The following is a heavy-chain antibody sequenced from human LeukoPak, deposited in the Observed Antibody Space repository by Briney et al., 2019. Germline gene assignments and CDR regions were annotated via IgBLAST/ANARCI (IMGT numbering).Heavy chain of an antibody. D-gene: IGHD1-7*01. Sequence: GASVKVSCKVSGHTLSEISMHWVRQAAGKGLEWMGSFDPEDGETMYAENFQGRFTMTEDTSRDTAYMELSSLRSEDTAVYFCATDKGGPGTTFHDPFDNWGQGTMVTVSS. J-gene: IGHJ3*02. CDR2: FDPEDGET. CDR1: GHTLSEIS. V-gene: IGHV1-24*01. CDR3: ATDKGGPGTTFHDPFDN.